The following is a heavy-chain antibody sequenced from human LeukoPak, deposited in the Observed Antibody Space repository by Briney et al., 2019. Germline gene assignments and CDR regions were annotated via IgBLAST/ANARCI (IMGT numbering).Heavy chain of an antibody. V-gene: IGHV5-51*01. D-gene: IGHD2-2*01. CDR1: GYSFNTYW. Sequence: HGESPKISCRGSGYSFNTYWIGWVRQMPGKGLEWMGIIYPGDSDTRYSPSFQGQVTMSADKSINTAYLQWSSLKASDTAMYYCARRQGCSSTSCPPDYWGQGTLVTVSS. J-gene: IGHJ4*02. CDR2: IYPGDSDT. CDR3: ARRQGCSSTSCPPDY.